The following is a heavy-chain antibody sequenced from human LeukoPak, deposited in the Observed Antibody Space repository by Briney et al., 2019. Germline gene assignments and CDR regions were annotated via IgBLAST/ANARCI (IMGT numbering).Heavy chain of an antibody. D-gene: IGHD3-3*01. CDR3: ARDSVEWYIFDY. CDR1: GFTFRSYW. V-gene: IGHV3-74*01. Sequence: GGSLRLSCAASGFTFRSYWMHWVRQAPGKGPGWVARTNRDGSSTAYADSVKGRFTISKDNAKNTLYLLMNSLRAEDTAVCYCARDSVEWYIFDYWGQGTLVTVSS. CDR2: TNRDGSST. J-gene: IGHJ4*02.